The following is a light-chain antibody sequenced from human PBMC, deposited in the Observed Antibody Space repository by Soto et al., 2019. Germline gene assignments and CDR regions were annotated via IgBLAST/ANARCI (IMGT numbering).Light chain of an antibody. Sequence: EMVLTQWPGNLSLSPGERATLSCRASQSVSSSYLAWYQQKPGQAPRLLIYGASSRATGIPDRFSGSGSGTDFTLTISRLEPEDFAVYSCQQYGSSPPWTFGQGTKVDIK. V-gene: IGKV3-20*01. CDR3: QQYGSSPPWT. J-gene: IGKJ1*01. CDR1: QSVSSSY. CDR2: GAS.